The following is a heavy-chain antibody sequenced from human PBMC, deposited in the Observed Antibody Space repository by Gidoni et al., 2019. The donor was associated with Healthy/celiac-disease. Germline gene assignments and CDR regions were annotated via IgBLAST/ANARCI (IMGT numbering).Heavy chain of an antibody. CDR3: VKDSSSWYLHFDY. D-gene: IGHD6-13*01. CDR2: ISSNGGST. V-gene: IGHV3-64D*06. J-gene: IGHJ4*02. CDR1: GSTFSSYA. Sequence: EVQLVESGGGWVQPGGSLRPSCSASGSTFSSYAMHWVRQAPGKGLEYVSAISSNGGSTYYADSVKGRFTISRDNSKNTLYLQMSSLRAEDTAVYYCVKDSSSWYLHFDYWGQGTLVTVSS.